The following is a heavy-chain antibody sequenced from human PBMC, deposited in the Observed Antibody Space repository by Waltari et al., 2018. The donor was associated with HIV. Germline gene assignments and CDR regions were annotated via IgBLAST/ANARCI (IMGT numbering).Heavy chain of an antibody. D-gene: IGHD3-3*01. CDR1: GGSISSSSYY. CDR2: IYYSGST. CDR3: ARNYYDFWSGYCFGMDV. J-gene: IGHJ6*02. V-gene: IGHV4-39*07. Sequence: QLQLQESGPGLVKPSETLSLTCTVSGGSISSSSYYWGWIRQPPGKGLEWIGSIYYSGSTYFNPSLKSRVTISVDTSKNQFSLKLSSVTAADTAVYYCARNYYDFWSGYCFGMDVWGQGTTVTVSS.